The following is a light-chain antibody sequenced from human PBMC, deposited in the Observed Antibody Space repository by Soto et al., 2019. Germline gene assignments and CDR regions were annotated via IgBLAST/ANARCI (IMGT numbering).Light chain of an antibody. Sequence: EIVLTQSPGTLSLSPGERATLSCRASQSVRNNYLAWYQQQPGQAPRLLIYGTSTRDTGIPDRFSGSGSGTDFTLTISRLEPEDFAVYYWQQYGSSYTFGPGTKVEIK. CDR3: QQYGSSYT. CDR2: GTS. CDR1: QSVRNNY. V-gene: IGKV3-20*01. J-gene: IGKJ3*01.